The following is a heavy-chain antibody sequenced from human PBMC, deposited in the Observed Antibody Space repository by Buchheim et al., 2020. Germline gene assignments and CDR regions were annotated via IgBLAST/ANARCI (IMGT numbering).Heavy chain of an antibody. J-gene: IGHJ6*02. CDR1: GFTFSSYE. V-gene: IGHV3-48*03. Sequence: EVQLVESGGGLVQPGGSLRLSCAASGFTFSSYEMNWVRQAPGKGLEWVSYISSSGSTIYYADSVKGRFTISRDNAKNSLYLQMNSLRAEDTAVYYCARGRLVLRFLEWLFDGMDVWGQGTT. CDR3: ARGRLVLRFLEWLFDGMDV. CDR2: ISSSGSTI. D-gene: IGHD3-3*01.